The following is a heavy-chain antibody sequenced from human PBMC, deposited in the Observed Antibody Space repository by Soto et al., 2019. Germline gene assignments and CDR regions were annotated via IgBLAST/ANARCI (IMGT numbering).Heavy chain of an antibody. CDR2: ISGSGGST. CDR1: GFTFSGYA. V-gene: IGHV3-23*01. Sequence: PGGSLRLSYAASGFTFSGYAMSWVRQAPGKGLEWVSAISGSGGSTYYADSVKGRFTISRDNSKNTLYLQMNSLRAEDTAVYYCAKDPKQWLGREYYFDYWGQGTLVTVSS. J-gene: IGHJ4*02. CDR3: AKDPKQWLGREYYFDY. D-gene: IGHD6-19*01.